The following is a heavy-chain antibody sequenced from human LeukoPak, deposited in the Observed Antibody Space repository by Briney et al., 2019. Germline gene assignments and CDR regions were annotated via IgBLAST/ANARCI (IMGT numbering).Heavy chain of an antibody. V-gene: IGHV3-7*01. D-gene: IGHD3-22*01. CDR1: GFIFSSYW. CDR2: INQGESQK. CDR3: ARSDSSGYYNI. Sequence: GGSLRLSCAASGFIFSSYWMSWVRQAPGKGLEWVANINQGESQKYYVDSVKGRFSISRDNAKNSLYLQMNSLRAEDTAVYYCARSDSSGYYNIWGQGTMVTVSS. J-gene: IGHJ3*01.